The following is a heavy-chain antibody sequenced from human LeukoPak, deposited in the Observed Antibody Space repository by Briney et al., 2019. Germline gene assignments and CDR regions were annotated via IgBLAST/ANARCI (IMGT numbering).Heavy chain of an antibody. CDR1: GYTFTGYH. J-gene: IGHJ4*02. Sequence: ASVKVSCKASGYTFTGYHMHWVRQAPGQGLEWMGWINPNSGGTYSAQKFQGRVTMTRDTSISTAYMELSRLRSDDTAVYYCARDRYCSGGICYFTDDYWGQGTLVTVSS. V-gene: IGHV1-2*02. CDR3: ARDRYCSGGICYFTDDY. D-gene: IGHD2-15*01. CDR2: INPNSGGT.